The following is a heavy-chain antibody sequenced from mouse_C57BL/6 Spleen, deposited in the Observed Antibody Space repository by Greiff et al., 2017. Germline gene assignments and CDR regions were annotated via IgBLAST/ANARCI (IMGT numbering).Heavy chain of an antibody. CDR1: GYTFTSYG. V-gene: IGHV1-81*01. CDR3: ASYYGSSYVDYAMDY. Sequence: QVQLQQSGAELARPGASVKLSCKASGYTFTSYGISWVKQRTGQGLEWIGEIYPRSGSTYYNEKFKGKATLTADKSSSTAYMELRSLTSEDSAVYFCASYYGSSYVDYAMDYWGQGTSVTVSS. D-gene: IGHD1-1*01. J-gene: IGHJ4*01. CDR2: IYPRSGST.